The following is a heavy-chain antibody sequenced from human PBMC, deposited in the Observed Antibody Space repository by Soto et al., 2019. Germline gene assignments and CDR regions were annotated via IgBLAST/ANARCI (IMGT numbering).Heavy chain of an antibody. V-gene: IGHV4-31*03. J-gene: IGHJ4*02. CDR1: GGSISSGGYY. CDR3: ARAAAAGTDFDY. CDR2: IYYSGST. Sequence: SETLSLTCTVSGGSISSGGYYWSWIRQHPGKGLEWIGYIYYSGSTYYNPSLKSRVTISVDTSKNQFSLKLSSVTAADTAVYYCARAAAAGTDFDYWSQGTLVTVSS. D-gene: IGHD6-13*01.